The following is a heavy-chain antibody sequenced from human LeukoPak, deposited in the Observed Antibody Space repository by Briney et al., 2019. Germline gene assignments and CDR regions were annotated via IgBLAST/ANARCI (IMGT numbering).Heavy chain of an antibody. D-gene: IGHD1-26*01. CDR3: ARVSGTYYVDY. Sequence: GGSLRLSCTASGLTFANTWLSWVRQAPGKGLEWVSYISSSSHYTTYADSVKARFTISRDNAKNSLYLQMNSLRAEDTALYYCARVSGTYYVDYWGQGTLVTVSS. V-gene: IGHV3-11*05. J-gene: IGHJ4*02. CDR2: ISSSSHYT. CDR1: GLTFANTW.